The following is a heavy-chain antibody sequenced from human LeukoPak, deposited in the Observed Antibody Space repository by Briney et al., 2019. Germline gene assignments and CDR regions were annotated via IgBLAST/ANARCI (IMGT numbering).Heavy chain of an antibody. J-gene: IGHJ4*02. D-gene: IGHD2-2*01. Sequence: GESLKISCKGSGYSFTSYWIGWVRQMPGKGLEWMGIIYPGDSDTRYSPSFQGQVTISADKSISTAYLQWSSLKASDTAVYYYARWQAHCSSASCYQPFDYWGQGTLVTVSS. CDR1: GYSFTSYW. CDR3: ARWQAHCSSASCYQPFDY. V-gene: IGHV5-51*01. CDR2: IYPGDSDT.